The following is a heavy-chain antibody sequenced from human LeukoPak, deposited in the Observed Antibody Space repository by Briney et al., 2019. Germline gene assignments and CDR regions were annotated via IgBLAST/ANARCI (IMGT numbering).Heavy chain of an antibody. V-gene: IGHV4-34*08. CDR1: GFTFSSYW. CDR3: AGGYSYGYDY. Sequence: PGGSLRLSCAASGFTFSSYWMSWVRQAPGKGLEWIGEINHSGSTNYNPSLKSRVTISVDTSKNQFSLKLSSVTAADTAVYYCAGGYSYGYDYWGQGTLVTVSS. J-gene: IGHJ4*02. CDR2: INHSGST. D-gene: IGHD5-18*01.